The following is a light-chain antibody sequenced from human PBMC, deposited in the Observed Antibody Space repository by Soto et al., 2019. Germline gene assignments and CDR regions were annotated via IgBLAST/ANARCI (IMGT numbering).Light chain of an antibody. Sequence: EIVLTQSPGTPSLSPGERATLSCRASQRVSSSYLAWYQQKPGQAPRILIYAASSRATGIPDRFSGSGSGTDFTLTFSRLEPEDSAVYYCQQYGSSLFTFGPGTKVDIK. V-gene: IGKV3-20*01. CDR1: QRVSSSY. CDR3: QQYGSSLFT. J-gene: IGKJ3*01. CDR2: AAS.